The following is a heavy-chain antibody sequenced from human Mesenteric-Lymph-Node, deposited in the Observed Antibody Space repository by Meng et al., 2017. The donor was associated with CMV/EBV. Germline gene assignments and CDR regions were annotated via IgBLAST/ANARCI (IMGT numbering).Heavy chain of an antibody. V-gene: IGHV3-21*01. CDR2: ISSSSSYI. CDR1: GFTFSSYS. CDR3: ARDSGIAAAGTGNY. J-gene: IGHJ4*02. D-gene: IGHD6-13*01. Sequence: GALRLSCAASGFTFSSYSMNWVRQAPGKGLEWVSSISSSSSYIYYADSVKGRFTISRDNAKNSLYLQMNSLRAEDTAVYYCARDSGIAAAGTGNYWGQGTLVTVSS.